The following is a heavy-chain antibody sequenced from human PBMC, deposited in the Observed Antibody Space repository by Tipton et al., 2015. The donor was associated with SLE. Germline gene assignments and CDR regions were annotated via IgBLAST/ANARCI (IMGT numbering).Heavy chain of an antibody. Sequence: TLSLTCTVSGYSIRSGYYWGWIRQPPGKGLEGIGSIYHSGSTFYNPSLKSRVTISVDTSKSQFSLKLHSVTAADTAVYYCATAYCSGGNCFWEYFENWGQGTLVTVSS. CDR1: GYSIRSGYY. V-gene: IGHV4-38-2*02. CDR2: IYHSGST. CDR3: ATAYCSGGNCFWEYFEN. J-gene: IGHJ1*01. D-gene: IGHD2-15*01.